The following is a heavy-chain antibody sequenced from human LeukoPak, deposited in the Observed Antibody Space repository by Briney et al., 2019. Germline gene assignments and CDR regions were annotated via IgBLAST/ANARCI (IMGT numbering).Heavy chain of an antibody. CDR3: AKGSGWRLYRYYFDY. D-gene: IGHD6-19*01. Sequence: GRSLRLSCAASGFTFDDYAMHWVRQAPGKGLEWVSGISWNSGSIGYADSVKGRFTISRDNAKNSLYPQMNSLRAEDTALYYCAKGSGWRLYRYYFDYWGQGTLVTVSS. CDR2: ISWNSGSI. J-gene: IGHJ4*02. V-gene: IGHV3-9*01. CDR1: GFTFDDYA.